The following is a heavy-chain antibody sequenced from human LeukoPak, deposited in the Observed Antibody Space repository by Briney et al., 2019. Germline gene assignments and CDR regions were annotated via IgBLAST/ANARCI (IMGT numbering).Heavy chain of an antibody. CDR1: GYTFTGYY. J-gene: IGHJ1*01. Sequence: ASVKVSCKASGYTFTGYYMHWVRQAPGQGLEWMGWINPNNGDTNYVEKFKGRVTMTRDTSISTAYMELSRLTSDDTAFYYCARGSYDSSDFEYFHHWGQGALLTVSS. CDR2: INPNNGDT. V-gene: IGHV1-2*02. D-gene: IGHD3-22*01. CDR3: ARGSYDSSDFEYFHH.